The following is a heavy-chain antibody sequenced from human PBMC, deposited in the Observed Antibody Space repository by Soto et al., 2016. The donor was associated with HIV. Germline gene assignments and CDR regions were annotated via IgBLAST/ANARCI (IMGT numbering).Heavy chain of an antibody. V-gene: IGHV3-20*04. D-gene: IGHD2-21*01. J-gene: IGHJ3*02. CDR2: INWNGGST. Sequence: EVQLVESGGGVVRPGGSLRLSCAASGFTFDDYGMSWVRQAPGKRLEWVSGINWNGGSTGYADSVKGRFTISRDNAKNSLYLQMNSLRAEDTALYYCARDFSFIRNTEADAFDIWGQGTMVTVSS. CDR1: GFTFDDYG. CDR3: ARDFSFIRNTEADAFDI.